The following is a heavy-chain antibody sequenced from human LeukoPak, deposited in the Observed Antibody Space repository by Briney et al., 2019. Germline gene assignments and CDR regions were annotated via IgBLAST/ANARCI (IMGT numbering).Heavy chain of an antibody. D-gene: IGHD3-22*01. J-gene: IGHJ4*02. Sequence: GGSLRLSCATSGFTFSTYWMSWVRQAPGKGLEWVAHIRQDGSDEYYVDSVKGRFTISRDNAKNSLYLHMNSLRAEDTAVYYCARDQHYYDSSGYYSQDIDYWGQGTLVTVSS. CDR2: IRQDGSDE. CDR1: GFTFSTYW. CDR3: ARDQHYYDSSGYYSQDIDY. V-gene: IGHV3-7*01.